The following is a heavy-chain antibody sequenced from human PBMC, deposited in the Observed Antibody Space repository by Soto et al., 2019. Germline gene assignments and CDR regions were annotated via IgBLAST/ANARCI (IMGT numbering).Heavy chain of an antibody. CDR1: GFTFSSYG. Sequence: GGSLRLSCAASGFTFSSYGMHWVRQAPGKGLEWVAVIWYDGSNKYYADSVKGRFTISRDNSKNTLYLQMNSLRAEDTAVYYCARALGSSFLYYYYGMDVWGQGTTVTVSS. V-gene: IGHV3-33*01. J-gene: IGHJ6*02. D-gene: IGHD6-6*01. CDR3: ARALGSSFLYYYYGMDV. CDR2: IWYDGSNK.